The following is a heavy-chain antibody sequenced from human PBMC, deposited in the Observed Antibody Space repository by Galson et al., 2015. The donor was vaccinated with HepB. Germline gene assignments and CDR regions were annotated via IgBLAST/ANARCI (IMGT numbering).Heavy chain of an antibody. J-gene: IGHJ6*02. CDR3: ARSPGGDMDV. CDR2: INPNSGDT. D-gene: IGHD3-10*01. Sequence: SVKVSCKASGYTFTGYYIHWVRQAPGQGLEWMGWINPNSGDTNYAQRFQGRVTLTRDTSISTAYMELSRLRSDDTAVYYCARSPGGDMDVWGQGTTVTVSS. CDR1: GYTFTGYY. V-gene: IGHV1-2*02.